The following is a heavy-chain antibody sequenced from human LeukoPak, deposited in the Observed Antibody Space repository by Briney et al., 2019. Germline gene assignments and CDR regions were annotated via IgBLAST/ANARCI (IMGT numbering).Heavy chain of an antibody. CDR3: ATMGLEPLPYYFDY. D-gene: IGHD1-1*01. V-gene: IGHV3-7*01. CDR2: IKQDGSER. CDR1: GFTFSRYW. J-gene: IGHJ4*02. Sequence: GGSLRLSCAASGFTFSRYWMSWVRQAPGKGLESVANIKQDGSERYHVDSVRGRFTISRDNAKNSLFLQMNSLRAEDTAVYYCATMGLEPLPYYFDYWGQGTLVTVSS.